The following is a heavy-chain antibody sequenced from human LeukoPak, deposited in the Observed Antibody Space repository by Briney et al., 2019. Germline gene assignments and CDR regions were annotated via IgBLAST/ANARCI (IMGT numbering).Heavy chain of an antibody. CDR2: IYYSGST. Sequence: SSETLSRTSSDSSGSSSNFYWSWIRPPPGRGLEWIGYIYYSGSTNSNTSLKSRATIFVAPSRTQFSLRMSSVTAAATAWYYCTRHRAYSYSSPFDIWGQGTMVTVSS. J-gene: IGHJ3*02. V-gene: IGHV4-59*08. D-gene: IGHD6-6*01. CDR3: TRHRAYSYSSPFDI. CDR1: SGSSSNFY.